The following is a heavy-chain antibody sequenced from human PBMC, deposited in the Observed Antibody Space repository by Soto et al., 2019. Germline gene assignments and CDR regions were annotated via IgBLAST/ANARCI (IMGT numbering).Heavy chain of an antibody. Sequence: QVQLVQSGPEVKKPGASVKVSCEVSGYRFPSFGINWVRQAPGQGLEWVGWVNPDNHNTNYAQKLQHRVSLTTDTATNTAFLELRDLTSDYTAVYWCARVRFGDAFDYWGQGTLVTVSS. V-gene: IGHV1-18*01. CDR3: ARVRFGDAFDY. CDR1: GYRFPSFG. J-gene: IGHJ4*02. CDR2: VNPDNHNT. D-gene: IGHD4-17*01.